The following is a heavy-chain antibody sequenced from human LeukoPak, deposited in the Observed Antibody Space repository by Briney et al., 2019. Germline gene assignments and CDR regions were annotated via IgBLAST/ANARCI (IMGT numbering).Heavy chain of an antibody. Sequence: GESLKISCKGSGYNFAGYWIAWVRQMPGEGLEWMGIIYPRDSDARYSPSFQGQVTISADKATDTAFLQWSNLEASDTAVYYCARQSGGWYYGMDVWGQGTTVTVSS. V-gene: IGHV5-51*01. D-gene: IGHD6-19*01. J-gene: IGHJ6*02. CDR2: IYPRDSDA. CDR1: GYNFAGYW. CDR3: ARQSGGWYYGMDV.